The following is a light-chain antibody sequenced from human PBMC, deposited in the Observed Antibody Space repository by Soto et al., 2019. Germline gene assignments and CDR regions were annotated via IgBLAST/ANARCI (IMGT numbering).Light chain of an antibody. CDR1: QSISSY. CDR2: AAS. Sequence: DIQMTQSPSSLSASVGDRVTITCRASQSISSYLNWYQQKPGKAPKLLIYAASSLQSGVPSRFSGSGSGTDFTLTISSLQPEDFATYYCQQSYSTLPWTF. J-gene: IGKJ1*01. CDR3: QQSYSTLPWT. V-gene: IGKV1-39*01.